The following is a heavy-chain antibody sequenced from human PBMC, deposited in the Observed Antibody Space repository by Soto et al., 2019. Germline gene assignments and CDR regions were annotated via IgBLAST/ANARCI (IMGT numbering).Heavy chain of an antibody. CDR1: GGSISSGGYY. J-gene: IGHJ4*02. V-gene: IGHV4-31*03. D-gene: IGHD3-10*01. CDR2: IYYSGST. CDR3: ARASGPITMVRGVPYYFDY. Sequence: PSETLSLTCTVSGGSISSGGYYWSWIRQHPGKGLEWIGYIYYSGSTYYNPSLKSRVTISVDTSKNQFSLKLSSVTAADTAVYYCARASGPITMVRGVPYYFDYWGQGTLVTVSS.